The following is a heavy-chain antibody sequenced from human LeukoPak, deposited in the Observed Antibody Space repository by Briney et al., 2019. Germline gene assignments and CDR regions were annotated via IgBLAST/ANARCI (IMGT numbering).Heavy chain of an antibody. CDR3: ATLRGASTAVFDS. D-gene: IGHD2-21*02. V-gene: IGHV4-59*08. J-gene: IGHJ4*02. Sequence: PSETLSLTCTVSGGSISSYYWSWIRQPPGKGLEWIGYIYYSGSTNYNPSLKSRVTISVDTSKNQFSLKLSSVTAADTALYYCATLRGASTAVFDSWGQGILVTVSS. CDR2: IYYSGST. CDR1: GGSISSYY.